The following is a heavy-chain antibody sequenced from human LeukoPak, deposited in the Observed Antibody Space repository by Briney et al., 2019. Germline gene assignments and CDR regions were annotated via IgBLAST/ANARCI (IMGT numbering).Heavy chain of an antibody. CDR1: GGSISSYY. CDR3: ARGIGYCSGGSCRRNTFDY. J-gene: IGHJ4*02. D-gene: IGHD2-15*01. Sequence: PSETLSLTCTVSGGSISSYYWSWIRQPPGKGLEWIGYIYYSGSTNYNPSLKSRVTISVDTSKNQFSLKLSSVTAADTAVYYCARGIGYCSGGSCRRNTFDYWGQGTLVTVSS. CDR2: IYYSGST. V-gene: IGHV4-59*01.